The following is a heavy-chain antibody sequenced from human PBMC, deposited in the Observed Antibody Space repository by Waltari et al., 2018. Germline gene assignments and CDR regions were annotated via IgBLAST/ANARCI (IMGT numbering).Heavy chain of an antibody. V-gene: IGHV3-21*01. CDR3: ARAYYDEGGYYFDY. Sequence: VQLVESGGGLVQPGGSLRLSCAVSGFTFTISGMTWVRQTPLKGLEWVAFISSSSFDTYYADSVKGRFTISRDNAKNSLYLQMTSLGAEDTAIYYCARAYYDEGGYYFDYWGQGTLVTVSS. D-gene: IGHD3-22*01. CDR1: GFTFTISG. CDR2: ISSSSFDT. J-gene: IGHJ4*02.